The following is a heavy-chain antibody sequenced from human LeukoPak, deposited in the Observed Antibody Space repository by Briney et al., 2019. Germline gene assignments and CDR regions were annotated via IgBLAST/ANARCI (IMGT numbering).Heavy chain of an antibody. D-gene: IGHD6-19*01. J-gene: IGHJ4*03. Sequence: ASVKVSCKASGYTFTGYYMHWVRQAPGQGLEWMGWINPNSGGTNYAQKFQGRVTMTRDTSISTAHTGLSRLRSDDAAVYYCARSRRSSGWYISAPTPFDYWGQGTTVTVSS. V-gene: IGHV1-2*02. CDR3: ARSRRSSGWYISAPTPFDY. CDR1: GYTFTGYY. CDR2: INPNSGGT.